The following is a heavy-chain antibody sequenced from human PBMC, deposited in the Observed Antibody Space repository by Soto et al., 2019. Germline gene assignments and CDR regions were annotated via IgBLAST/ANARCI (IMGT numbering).Heavy chain of an antibody. J-gene: IGHJ3*02. CDR1: GGSISSSSYS. V-gene: IGHV4-39*01. CDR2: TSYSGST. D-gene: IGHD2-8*01. CDR3: ARHRIMRSTDAFDI. Sequence: QLRLQESGPGLVKPSETLSLTCTVSGGSISSSSYSWGWIRQPPGKGLEWIGSTSYSGSTSYNPSLESRVTISVDTSKNQFSLKVSSVAAADTAVYHCARHRIMRSTDAFDIWGHGTMVTVSS.